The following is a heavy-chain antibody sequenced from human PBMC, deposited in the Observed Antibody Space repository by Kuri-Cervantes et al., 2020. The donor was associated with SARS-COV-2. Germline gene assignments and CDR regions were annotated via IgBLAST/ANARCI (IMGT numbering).Heavy chain of an antibody. Sequence: GESLKISCTASGFTFSDYYMSWIRQAPGKGLEWVSYISSSGSTIYYADSVKGRFTISRDNAKNSLYLQMNSLRAEDTAVYYCARCRGGYYDSSGFYDGDAFDIWGQGTMVTVSS. V-gene: IGHV3-11*04. CDR1: GFTFSDYY. D-gene: IGHD3-22*01. J-gene: IGHJ3*02. CDR3: ARCRGGYYDSSGFYDGDAFDI. CDR2: ISSSGSTI.